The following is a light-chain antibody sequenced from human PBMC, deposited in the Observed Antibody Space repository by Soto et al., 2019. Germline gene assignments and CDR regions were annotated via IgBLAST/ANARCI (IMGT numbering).Light chain of an antibody. J-gene: IGLJ1*01. CDR3: QSYDSSLSGFYV. V-gene: IGLV1-40*01. CDR1: SSNIGEGHD. CDR2: GDI. Sequence: QSVLTQPPSVSGAPGQRVTISCTGSSSNIGEGHDVHWYQQLPGRAPKVLIYGDINRPSGVPDRFSGSKSGTSASLAITGLQAEDEADYYCQSYDSSLSGFYVFGIGTKVTVL.